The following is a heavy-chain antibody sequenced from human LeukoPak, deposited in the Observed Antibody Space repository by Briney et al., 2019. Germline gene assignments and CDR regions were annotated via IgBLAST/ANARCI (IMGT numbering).Heavy chain of an antibody. CDR2: IHPGDSHT. Sequence: KSGESLKISCEGSGYTFTKYWIGWVRQMPGKGLEWMGIIHPGDSHTWYSPSFQGQVTISADKSISTAYLQWSSLKASDTAMYYCARQYSSGWYPWGQGTLVTVSS. J-gene: IGHJ4*02. CDR1: GYTFTKYW. D-gene: IGHD6-19*01. CDR3: ARQYSSGWYP. V-gene: IGHV5-51*01.